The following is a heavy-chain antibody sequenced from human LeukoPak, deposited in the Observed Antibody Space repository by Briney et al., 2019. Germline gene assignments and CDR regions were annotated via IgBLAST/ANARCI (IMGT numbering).Heavy chain of an antibody. CDR1: GYTFTGYY. D-gene: IGHD3-9*01. V-gene: IGHV1-2*06. CDR2: INPDNGDT. Sequence: ASVKVSCKPSGYTFTGYYIHWVRQAPGQGLEWMGRINPDNGDTDYVRKFQDRVSMTRDTSISTAYLELTRLRSDDTAIYYCARGFDSSSLPYWGQGTLVTVSS. J-gene: IGHJ4*02. CDR3: ARGFDSSSLPY.